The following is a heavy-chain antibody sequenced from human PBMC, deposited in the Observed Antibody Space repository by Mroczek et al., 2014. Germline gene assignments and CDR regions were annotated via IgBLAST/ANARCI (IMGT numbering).Heavy chain of an antibody. CDR3: ARGSVVVTAVDAFHI. CDR1: GYTFSFYT. Sequence: GKKPGASVKVSCKASGYTFSFYTMYWVRQAPGQRLEWMGWINSGSGQTKYSEKFQDRVTLTTDTSASTAYMDISSLRSEDTAVYYCARGSVVVTAVDAFHIWGQGTMVTVSS. CDR2: INSGSGQT. V-gene: IGHV1-3*01. J-gene: IGHJ3*02. D-gene: IGHD2-21*02.